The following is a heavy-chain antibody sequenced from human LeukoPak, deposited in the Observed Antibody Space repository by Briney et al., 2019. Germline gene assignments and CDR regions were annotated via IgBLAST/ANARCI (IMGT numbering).Heavy chain of an antibody. V-gene: IGHV3-21*01. Sequence: GGSLRLSCAASGFTFSSYSMNWVRQAPGKGLEWVSSISSSSSYIYYADSVKGRFTISRDNAKNSLYLRMNSLRAEDTAVYYCARELLDTAMVSPIDYWGQGTLVTVSS. CDR1: GFTFSSYS. CDR2: ISSSSSYI. D-gene: IGHD5-18*01. CDR3: ARELLDTAMVSPIDY. J-gene: IGHJ4*02.